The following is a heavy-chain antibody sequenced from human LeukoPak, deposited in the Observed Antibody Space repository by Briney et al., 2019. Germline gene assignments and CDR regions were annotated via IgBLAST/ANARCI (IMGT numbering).Heavy chain of an antibody. J-gene: IGHJ4*02. D-gene: IGHD6-19*01. CDR2: INPNSGGT. CDR3: ARDPSYSSGWYRAIGN. CDR1: GYTFTGCY. Sequence: ASVKVSCKASGYTFTGCYMHWVRQAPGQGLEWMGWINPNSGGTNYAQKFQGRVTMTRDTSISTAYMELSRLRSDDTAVYYCARDPSYSSGWYRAIGNWGQGTLVTVSS. V-gene: IGHV1-2*02.